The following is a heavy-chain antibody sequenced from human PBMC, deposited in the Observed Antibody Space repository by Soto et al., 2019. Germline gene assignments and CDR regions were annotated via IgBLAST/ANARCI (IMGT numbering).Heavy chain of an antibody. Sequence: QVQVVESGGGVVQPGRSLRLSCAASGFTFRTYAMHWVRQAPGKGLEWVAVISHDGSNTEYGDSVKGRFTISRDNSKSTLSLQMNSLRPEDTGVYYCAKDAGSTEYFFASWGQGTLVSVSS. V-gene: IGHV3-30*18. CDR3: AKDAGSTEYFFAS. CDR2: ISHDGSNT. J-gene: IGHJ4*02. CDR1: GFTFRTYA.